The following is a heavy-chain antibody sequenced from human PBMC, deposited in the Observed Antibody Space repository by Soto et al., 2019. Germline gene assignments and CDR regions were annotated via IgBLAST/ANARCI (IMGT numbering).Heavy chain of an antibody. CDR2: ISGSGGST. Sequence: EVQLLESGGGLVQPGGSLRLSCAASGFTFSSYAMIWVRQAPGKGLEWVSAISGSGGSTDYADSVKGRFTISRENSKNTLYLQMNSLRAEDTAVYYCAKDQQQLVRVIFDYWGQGTLVTVSS. CDR1: GFTFSSYA. J-gene: IGHJ4*02. V-gene: IGHV3-23*01. CDR3: AKDQQQLVRVIFDY. D-gene: IGHD6-13*01.